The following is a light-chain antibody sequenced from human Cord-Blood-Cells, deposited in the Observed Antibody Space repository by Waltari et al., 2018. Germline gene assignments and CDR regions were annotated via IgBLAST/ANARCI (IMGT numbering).Light chain of an antibody. CDR2: QDS. J-gene: IGLJ2*01. CDR3: QAWDSSNAV. V-gene: IGLV3-1*01. CDR1: KLGDKY. Sequence: SYELTQPPSVSVSPGQTASITCSGDKLGDKYDCWYHQKTGKSPVLVIYQDSKRPSAIPERLSGSNSGNTATLTISGTQAMDEADYYCQAWDSSNAVFGGGTKLTVL.